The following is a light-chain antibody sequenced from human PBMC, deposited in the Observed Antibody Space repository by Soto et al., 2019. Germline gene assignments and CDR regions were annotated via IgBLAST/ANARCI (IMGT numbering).Light chain of an antibody. CDR2: GVS. CDR1: QSVSSK. J-gene: IGKJ1*01. Sequence: EIVMTQSPATLSVSPGERATLSCRASQSVSSKLAWFQQKPGQAPSLLIYGVSSRATGIPDRFSGSGSGTDFTLTISRLEPEDFAVYYCQQYGSSWTFGQGTKVDIK. V-gene: IGKV3-20*01. CDR3: QQYGSSWT.